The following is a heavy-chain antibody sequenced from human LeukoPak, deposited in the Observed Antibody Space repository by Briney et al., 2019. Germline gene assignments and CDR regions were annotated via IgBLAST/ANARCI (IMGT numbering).Heavy chain of an antibody. CDR3: ALITIHEDAFDI. CDR2: IWYDGSIK. V-gene: IGHV3-30*02. CDR1: GFSFSSYG. Sequence: PGGSLRLSCAASGFSFSSYGMHWVRQAPGKGLEWVAVIWYDGSIKYYADSVKGRVTISRDNFRNTVHLQMNSLRTEDTAVYYCALITIHEDAFDIWGQGTMVTASS. D-gene: IGHD3-16*01. J-gene: IGHJ3*02.